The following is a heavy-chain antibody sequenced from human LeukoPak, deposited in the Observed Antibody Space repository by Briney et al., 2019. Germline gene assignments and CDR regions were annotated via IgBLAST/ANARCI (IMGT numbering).Heavy chain of an antibody. CDR3: ARKVTMASWYFDL. D-gene: IGHD3-10*01. CDR2: IYHSGRT. J-gene: IGHJ2*01. CDR1: GGSISSNNW. V-gene: IGHV4-4*02. Sequence: SGTLSLTCAVSGGSISSNNWWNWVRQPPGKGLEWIGEIYHSGRTNYNPSLKSRVTISVDTSKNQFSLKLSSVTAADTAVYYCARKVTMASWYFDLWGRGTLVTVSS.